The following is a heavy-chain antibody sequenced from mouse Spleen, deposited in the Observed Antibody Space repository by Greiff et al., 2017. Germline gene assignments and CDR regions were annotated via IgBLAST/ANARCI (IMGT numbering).Heavy chain of an antibody. CDR1: GFNIKDTY. CDR2: IDPANGNT. CDR3: ARSEDYYEMDY. J-gene: IGHJ4*01. Sequence: EVKLQESGAELVKPGASVKLSCTASGFNIKDTYMHWVKQRPEQGLEWIGRIDPANGNTKYDPKFQGKATITADTSSNTAYLQLSSLTSEDTAVYYCARSEDYYEMDYWGQGTSVTVSS. V-gene: IGHV14-3*02.